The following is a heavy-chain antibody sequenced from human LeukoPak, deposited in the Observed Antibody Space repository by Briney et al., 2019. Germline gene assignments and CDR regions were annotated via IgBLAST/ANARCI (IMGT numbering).Heavy chain of an antibody. J-gene: IGHJ6*03. V-gene: IGHV4-61*02. CDR2: IYTSGST. CDR3: ARDGNSSGWYALYYMDV. CDR1: GGSVSSGSYY. Sequence: SETLSLTCTVSGGSVSSGSYYWSWIRQPAGKGLEWIGRIYTSGSTNYNPSLKSRVTISVDTSKNQFSLKLSSVTAADTAVYYCARDGNSSGWYALYYMDVWGKGTTVTVS. D-gene: IGHD6-19*01.